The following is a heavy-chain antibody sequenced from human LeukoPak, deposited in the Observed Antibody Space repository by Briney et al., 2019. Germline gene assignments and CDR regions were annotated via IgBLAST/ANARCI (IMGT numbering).Heavy chain of an antibody. D-gene: IGHD1-26*01. CDR3: ARDSYSGSYYDFDY. J-gene: IGHJ4*02. CDR2: ISSSSSTT. CDR1: GFNFSSYC. V-gene: IGHV3-48*01. Sequence: GGSLRLSCAASGFNFSSYCMNWVRQAPGKGLEWVAYISSSSSTTHYADSVTGRFGISRDNAKSSLYLQMNSLRVEDTAVYYCARDSYSGSYYDFDYWGQGTLVTVSS.